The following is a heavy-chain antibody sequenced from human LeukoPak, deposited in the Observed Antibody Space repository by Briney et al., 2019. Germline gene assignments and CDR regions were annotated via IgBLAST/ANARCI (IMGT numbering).Heavy chain of an antibody. J-gene: IGHJ4*02. D-gene: IGHD3-22*01. CDR2: ISDSGGGT. V-gene: IGHV3-23*01. CDR3: AKRGVVIRVILVGFHKEAYYFDS. CDR1: GITLSNYG. Sequence: GGSLRLSCAVSGITLSNYGMSWVRQAPGKGLEWVAGISDSGGGTNYADSVKGRFTISRDNPKTTLYLQMNSLRAEDTAVYFCAKRGVVIRVILVGFHKEAYYFDSWGQGALVTVSS.